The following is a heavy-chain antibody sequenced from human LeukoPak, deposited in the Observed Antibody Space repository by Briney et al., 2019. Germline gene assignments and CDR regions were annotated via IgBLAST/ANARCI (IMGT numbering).Heavy chain of an antibody. Sequence: PGGSLRLSCTAAGFSFSNYAMSWVRQAPARGPEWVSSLRGNGETFYADSVKGRCTLSRDDSRNTVYLQLNDLRAEDTAIYYCAKYSSSSRIGYFDYWGQGTLVTVSS. CDR1: GFSFSNYA. CDR2: LRGNGET. V-gene: IGHV3-23*01. D-gene: IGHD6-13*01. CDR3: AKYSSSSRIGYFDY. J-gene: IGHJ4*02.